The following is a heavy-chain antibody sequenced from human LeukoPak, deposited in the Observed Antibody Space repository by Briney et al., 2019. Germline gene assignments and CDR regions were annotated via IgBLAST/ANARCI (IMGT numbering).Heavy chain of an antibody. CDR1: GFTFSSYA. V-gene: IGHV3-23*01. J-gene: IGHJ5*02. Sequence: GGSLRLSCAASGFTFSSYAMSWVRQAPGKGLEWVSAISGSGGSTYYADSVKGRFTISRDNSKNTLYLQMNSLRAEDTAVYYCAKGSFRRRYCDILSCYPWFVPWGQGTLVAVSS. D-gene: IGHD3-9*01. CDR2: ISGSGGST. CDR3: AKGSFRRRYCDILSCYPWFVP.